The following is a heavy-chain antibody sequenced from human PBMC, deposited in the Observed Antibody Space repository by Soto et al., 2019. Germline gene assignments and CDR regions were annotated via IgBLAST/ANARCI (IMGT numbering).Heavy chain of an antibody. J-gene: IGHJ4*02. CDR2: INAGNGNT. CDR3: XXXXXXXXXDY. V-gene: IGHV1-3*05. CDR1: GYTFSSYA. Sequence: QVQLVQSGAEEKKPGASVKVSCKASGYTFSSYAMDWVRQAPGQRLEWMGWINAGNGNTKYSQKFQGRVTISRDTSASTAYXXLXXXXXXXXXXXXXXXXXXXXXXDYWGQGTLVT.